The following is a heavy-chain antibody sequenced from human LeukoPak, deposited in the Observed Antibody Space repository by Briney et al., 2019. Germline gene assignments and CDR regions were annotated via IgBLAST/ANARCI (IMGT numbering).Heavy chain of an antibody. Sequence: SETLSLTCAVYGGSFSGYYWSWIRQPPGKGLEWIGEINHSGSTNYNPSLKSRVTISVDTSNNHFSLKLTSVTAADASVYYCARGVFMGRKFDYWGQGTLVTVSS. V-gene: IGHV4-34*01. D-gene: IGHD1-26*01. CDR2: INHSGST. J-gene: IGHJ4*02. CDR1: GGSFSGYY. CDR3: ARGVFMGRKFDY.